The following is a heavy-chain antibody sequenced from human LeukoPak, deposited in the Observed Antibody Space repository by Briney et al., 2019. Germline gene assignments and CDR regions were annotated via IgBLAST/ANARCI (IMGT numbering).Heavy chain of an antibody. CDR2: ISAYNGNT. J-gene: IGHJ4*02. D-gene: IGHD3-9*01. CDR3: ARVDDILTGYCH. CDR1: GYTFTGYY. V-gene: IGHV1-18*04. Sequence: ASVKVSCKASGYTFTGYYMHWVRQAPGQGLEWMGWISAYNGNTNYAQKLQGRVTMTTDTSTSTAYMELRSLRSDDTAVYYCARVDDILTGYCHWGQGTLVTVSS.